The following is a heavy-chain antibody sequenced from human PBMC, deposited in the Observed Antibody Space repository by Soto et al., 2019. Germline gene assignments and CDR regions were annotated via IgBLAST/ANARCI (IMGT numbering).Heavy chain of an antibody. Sequence: GASVKVSCKASGGTFSSYAISWVRQAPGQGLEWMGGIIPIFGTANYAQKFQGRVTITADDSTSTAYMELSSLRSEDTAVYYCARGGITIFRGGQDAAFDIWGQGTMVTVSS. V-gene: IGHV1-69*13. CDR1: GGTFSSYA. CDR2: IIPIFGTA. D-gene: IGHD3-9*01. CDR3: ARGGITIFRGGQDAAFDI. J-gene: IGHJ3*02.